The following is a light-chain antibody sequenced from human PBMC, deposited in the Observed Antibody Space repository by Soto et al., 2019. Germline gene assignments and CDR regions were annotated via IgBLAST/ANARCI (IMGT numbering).Light chain of an antibody. CDR3: QQRSSWPIT. CDR2: AAS. CDR1: QSISNY. Sequence: DIQMTQSPSSLSASVGDRVTITCRASQSISNYLNWYQQKPGKAPKLLIYAASSLQSGVPARFSGSGSGADFTLTISTLEPEDFAVYYCQQRSSWPITFGQGTRLEIK. V-gene: IGKV1-39*01. J-gene: IGKJ5*01.